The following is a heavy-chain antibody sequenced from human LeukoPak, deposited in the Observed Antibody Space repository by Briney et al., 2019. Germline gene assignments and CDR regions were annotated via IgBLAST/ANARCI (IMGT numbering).Heavy chain of an antibody. CDR2: ISSDGSNK. V-gene: IGHV3-30*18. CDR1: AFTFSSYG. D-gene: IGHD6-13*01. Sequence: GGSLRLSCAASAFTFSSYGMHWVRQAPGKGLEWVAVISSDGSNKYYADSVKGRFTISRDNSKNTLYLQMDSLRAEDTAVYFCAKDQSKSWYYFDYWGQGTLVTVSS. CDR3: AKDQSKSWYYFDY. J-gene: IGHJ4*02.